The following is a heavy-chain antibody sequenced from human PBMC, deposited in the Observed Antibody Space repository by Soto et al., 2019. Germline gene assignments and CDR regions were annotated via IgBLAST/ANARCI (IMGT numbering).Heavy chain of an antibody. CDR3: GSGRATFHS. CDR1: GGSMGSDDGY. V-gene: IGHV4-31*03. Sequence: QVQLQESGPGLVKPSQTLSLTCNVSGGSMGSDDGYWSFWSWTRQHPGKGLEWIGYIYYDGSSYYNPTLKSRVAMSAHRSKNQSSLKLRSVTAADTAFYYSGSGRATFHSGGRGTLVNVSS. D-gene: IGHD5-18*01. J-gene: IGHJ4*02. CDR2: IYYDGSS.